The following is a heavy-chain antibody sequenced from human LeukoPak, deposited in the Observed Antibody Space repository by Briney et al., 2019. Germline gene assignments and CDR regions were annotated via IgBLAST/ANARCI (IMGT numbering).Heavy chain of an antibody. CDR3: ARDGEPRYWGSGYYYGMDV. CDR2: ITASGATT. Sequence: GGSLRLSCAASGLTLSSCAMTWVRQGPGKGLEWVSGITASGATTYYADSVKGRFTISRDNSTNTVSLQMNSLRGDDTAVYYCARDGEPRYWGSGYYYGMDVWGQGATVTVSS. J-gene: IGHJ6*02. D-gene: IGHD7-27*01. CDR1: GLTLSSCA. V-gene: IGHV3-23*01.